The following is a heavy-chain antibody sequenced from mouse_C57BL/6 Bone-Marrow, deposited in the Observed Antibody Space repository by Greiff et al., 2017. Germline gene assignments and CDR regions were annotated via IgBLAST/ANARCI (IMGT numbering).Heavy chain of an antibody. Sequence: QLQQSGPVLVKPGASVKMSCKASGYTFTDYYMNWVKQSHGKSLEWIGVINPYNGGTSYNQKFKGKATLTVDKSSSTAYMELNSLTSEDSAVYYCARGPAWFAYWGQGTLVTVSA. V-gene: IGHV1-19*01. CDR1: GYTFTDYY. CDR3: ARGPAWFAY. J-gene: IGHJ3*01. CDR2: INPYNGGT.